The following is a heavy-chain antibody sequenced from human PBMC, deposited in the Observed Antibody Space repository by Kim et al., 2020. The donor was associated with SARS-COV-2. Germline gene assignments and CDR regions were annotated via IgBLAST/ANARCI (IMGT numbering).Heavy chain of an antibody. CDR1: GYTFTGYY. CDR2: INPNSGGT. CDR3: ARDRITIFGVVTFFGSYYYGMDV. D-gene: IGHD3-3*01. V-gene: IGHV1-2*02. J-gene: IGHJ6*02. Sequence: ASVKVSCKASGYTFTGYYMHWVRQAPGQGLEWMGWINPNSGGTNYAQKFQGRVTMTRDTSISTAYMELSRLRSDDTAVYYCARDRITIFGVVTFFGSYYYGMDVWGQGTTVTVSS.